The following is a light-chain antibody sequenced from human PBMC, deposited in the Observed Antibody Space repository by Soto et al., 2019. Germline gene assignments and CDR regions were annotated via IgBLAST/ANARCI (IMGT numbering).Light chain of an antibody. V-gene: IGLV2-14*01. Sequence: SALTQPASVSGSPGQSITISCTGTSSDVGGYNYVSWYQQHPGKAPKLMIYEVSNRPSGVSNRFSGSKSGNTASLTISGLQAEDEADYYCSSYTSSSTYVFGTGTKATVL. J-gene: IGLJ1*01. CDR3: SSYTSSSTYV. CDR2: EVS. CDR1: SSDVGGYNY.